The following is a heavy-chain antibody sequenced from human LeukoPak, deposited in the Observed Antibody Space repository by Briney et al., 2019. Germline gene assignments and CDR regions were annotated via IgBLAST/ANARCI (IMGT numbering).Heavy chain of an antibody. CDR2: IYSGGST. V-gene: IGHV3-66*01. Sequence: PGGSLRLSCAASGFTVSSNYMSWVRQAPGKGLEWVSVIYSGGSTYYADYVKGRFSISRDNSKNTLFLQMNSLRPEDTAVYYCAREISGREFDYWGQGTLVTVSS. CDR3: AREISGREFDY. J-gene: IGHJ4*02. D-gene: IGHD2-8*02. CDR1: GFTVSSNY.